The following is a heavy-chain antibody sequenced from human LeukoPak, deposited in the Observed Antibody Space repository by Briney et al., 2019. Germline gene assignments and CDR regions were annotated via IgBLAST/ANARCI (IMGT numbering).Heavy chain of an antibody. CDR1: GYTFTSYG. Sequence: ASVKVSCKASGYTFTSYGIRWVRQAPGQGLEWMGWISAYNGNTNYAQKLQGRVTMTTDTSTSTAYMELRSLRSDDTAVYYCARVYYYDSSGLAALFGMDVWGQGTTVTVSS. CDR2: ISAYNGNT. CDR3: ARVYYYDSSGLAALFGMDV. J-gene: IGHJ6*02. D-gene: IGHD3-22*01. V-gene: IGHV1-18*01.